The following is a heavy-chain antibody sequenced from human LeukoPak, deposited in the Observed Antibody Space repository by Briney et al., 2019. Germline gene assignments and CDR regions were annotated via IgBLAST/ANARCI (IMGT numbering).Heavy chain of an antibody. Sequence: ASVKVSCKASGYTFTSYGISWVRQAPGQGLEWMGWISAFDSSTNYQQKLEGRVSLTTDTSTSTAYMELESLRSDDTAVYYCARSSIIAAAGPYYFDYWGQGTLVTVSS. CDR2: ISAFDSST. J-gene: IGHJ4*02. D-gene: IGHD6-13*01. CDR3: ARSSIIAAAGPYYFDY. CDR1: GYTFTSYG. V-gene: IGHV1-18*01.